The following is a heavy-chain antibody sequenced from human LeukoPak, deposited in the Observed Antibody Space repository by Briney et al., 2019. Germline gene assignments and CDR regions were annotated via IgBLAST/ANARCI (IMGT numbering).Heavy chain of an antibody. CDR1: GSTFSSYS. D-gene: IGHD5-18*01. Sequence: GGSLRLSCAASGSTFSSYSMNWVRQTPRKGLEWVSSISSSSTYIYYADSVKGRFTISRDNAKNSLYLQMNSLRAEDTAVYYCAREPTAMILWGQGTLVTVSS. V-gene: IGHV3-21*01. CDR2: ISSSSTYI. J-gene: IGHJ4*02. CDR3: AREPTAMIL.